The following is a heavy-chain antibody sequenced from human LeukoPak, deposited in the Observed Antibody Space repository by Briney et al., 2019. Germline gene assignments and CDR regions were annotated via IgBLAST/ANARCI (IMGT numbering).Heavy chain of an antibody. V-gene: IGHV3-23*01. J-gene: IGHJ4*02. CDR3: AKDLVGATNY. Sequence: GGSLRLSCAASGFPFSNFAMSWVRQAPGKGREWVSAISGSGSSTHYADSVKGRFTISRDNSKNTLYLQMNSLRAEDTAIFYCAKDLVGATNYWGQGTLVAVSS. CDR2: ISGSGSST. D-gene: IGHD1-26*01. CDR1: GFPFSNFA.